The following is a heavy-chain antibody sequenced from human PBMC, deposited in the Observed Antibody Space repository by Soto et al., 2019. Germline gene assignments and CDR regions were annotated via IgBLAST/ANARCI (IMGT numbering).Heavy chain of an antibody. Sequence: GGSLRLSSAASGFTFSSYGMHWVRQAPGKGLEWVAVISYDGSNKYYADSVKGRFTISRDNSKNTLYLQMNSLRAEDTAVYYCAKSFPLGYGQYYFDYWGQGTLVTVSS. D-gene: IGHD4-17*01. CDR3: AKSFPLGYGQYYFDY. V-gene: IGHV3-30*18. CDR2: ISYDGSNK. J-gene: IGHJ4*02. CDR1: GFTFSSYG.